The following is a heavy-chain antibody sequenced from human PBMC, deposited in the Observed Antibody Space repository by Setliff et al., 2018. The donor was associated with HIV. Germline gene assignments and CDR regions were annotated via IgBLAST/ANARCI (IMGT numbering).Heavy chain of an antibody. D-gene: IGHD1-26*01. J-gene: IGHJ6*02. Sequence: LSLTCTVSGGSISRYCWNWIRQPAGKGLEWIGRIYGSGDTNYNPSLKSRVTMFLDTSKNQFSLKLTSVTAADTAVYYCARRSIVGSTRGYYYYALDVWGQGTTVTVSS. CDR3: ARRSIVGSTRGYYYYALDV. CDR2: IYGSGDT. CDR1: GGSISRYC. V-gene: IGHV4-4*07.